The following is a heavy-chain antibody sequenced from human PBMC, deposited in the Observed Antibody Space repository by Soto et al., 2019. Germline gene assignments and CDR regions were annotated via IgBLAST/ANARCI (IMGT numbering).Heavy chain of an antibody. J-gene: IGHJ4*02. D-gene: IGHD6-13*01. CDR3: ARQTYSSSPPLFDY. CDR2: ISAYNGNT. Sequence: ASVKGACKTSGYTYTRDGSSWVRQETGQGLEWMGWISAYNGNTNYAQKLQGRVTMTTDTSTSTAYMELRSLRSDDTAVYYCARQTYSSSPPLFDYWGQGTLVTVSS. CDR1: GYTYTRDG. V-gene: IGHV1-18*01.